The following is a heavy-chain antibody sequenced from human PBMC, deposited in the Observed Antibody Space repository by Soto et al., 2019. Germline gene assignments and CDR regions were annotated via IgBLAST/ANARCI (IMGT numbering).Heavy chain of an antibody. D-gene: IGHD6-19*01. V-gene: IGHV3-23*01. CDR1: GFTFSSYA. Sequence: PGGSLRLSCAASGFTFSSYAMSWVRQAPGKGLEWVSAISGSGVSTYYADSVKGRFTISRDNSKNTLYLQMNSLRAEDTAVYYCAIARWLAREDDAFDIWGQGTMVTVSS. CDR3: AIARWLAREDDAFDI. CDR2: ISGSGVST. J-gene: IGHJ3*02.